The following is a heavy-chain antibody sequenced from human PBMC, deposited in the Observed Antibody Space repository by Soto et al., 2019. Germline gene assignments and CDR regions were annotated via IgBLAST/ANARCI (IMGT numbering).Heavy chain of an antibody. CDR3: AREESGSYLY. J-gene: IGHJ4*02. CDR1: GGSFSGYY. Sequence: QVQLQQWGAGLLKPSETLSLTCAVYGGSFSGYYWSWIRQPPGKGLEWIGEINHSGSTNYNPSLKSRVTISVDTSKNQFSLKLSSVTAADTAVYYCAREESGSYLYWGQGTLVTVSS. CDR2: INHSGST. D-gene: IGHD1-26*01. V-gene: IGHV4-34*01.